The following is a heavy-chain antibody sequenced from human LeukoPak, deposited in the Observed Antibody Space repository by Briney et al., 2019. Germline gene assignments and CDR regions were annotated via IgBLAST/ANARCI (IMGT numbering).Heavy chain of an antibody. CDR1: GFTFSNYA. V-gene: IGHV3-23*01. CDR3: ARTGVGGGYRFDY. D-gene: IGHD1-26*01. J-gene: IGHJ4*02. Sequence: GGSLRLSCAASGFTFSNYAMTWVRQAPGKGLEWVSGVSGSGGSTYYADSVRGRFTISRDNFKNTLYLQMNSLGAEDTAIYYCARTGVGGGYRFDYWGQGTLVTVSS. CDR2: VSGSGGST.